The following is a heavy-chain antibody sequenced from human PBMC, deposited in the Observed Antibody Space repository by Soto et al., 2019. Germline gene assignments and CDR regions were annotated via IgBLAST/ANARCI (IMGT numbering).Heavy chain of an antibody. D-gene: IGHD3-10*01. CDR3: ARGISMVRGVIITFPYYFDY. Sequence: SDTLSLTCAVYGGSFSVYYWSWIRQPPGKGLEWIGEINHSGSTNYNPSLKSRVTISVDTSKNQFSLKLSSVTAADTAVYYCARGISMVRGVIITFPYYFDYWGQGTLVTVSS. CDR1: GGSFSVYY. J-gene: IGHJ4*02. V-gene: IGHV4-34*01. CDR2: INHSGST.